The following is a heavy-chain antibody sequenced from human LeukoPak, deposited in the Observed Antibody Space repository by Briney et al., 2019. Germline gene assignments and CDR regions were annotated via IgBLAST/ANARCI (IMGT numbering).Heavy chain of an antibody. Sequence: SETLSLTCTVSGASITDYFWSWIRQPAGKRLEWIGRIYNSGSPNYNPSLESRATMSVDTSKNQFSLKLNSVTAADTAVYYCARIYYDSSGYYPGGAFDIWGQGTMVTVSS. J-gene: IGHJ3*02. D-gene: IGHD3-22*01. V-gene: IGHV4-4*07. CDR2: IYNSGSP. CDR3: ARIYYDSSGYYPGGAFDI. CDR1: GASITDYF.